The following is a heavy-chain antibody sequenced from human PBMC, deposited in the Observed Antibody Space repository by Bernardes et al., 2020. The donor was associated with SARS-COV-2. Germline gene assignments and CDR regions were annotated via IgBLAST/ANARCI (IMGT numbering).Heavy chain of an antibody. CDR1: GYTFPYYY. CDR2: IDPNTGGT. D-gene: IGHD3-3*01. Sequence: ASVKVSCKASGYTFPYYYINWVRQSPGQGLEWVGWIDPNTGGTNYAQKFQGRVTMTRDTSTDTAYMELRSLRSEDTAVYYCATDDPPGAVFGVVIYALHIWGQGTMVTVSS. V-gene: IGHV1-2*02. J-gene: IGHJ3*02. CDR3: ATDDPPGAVFGVVIYALHI.